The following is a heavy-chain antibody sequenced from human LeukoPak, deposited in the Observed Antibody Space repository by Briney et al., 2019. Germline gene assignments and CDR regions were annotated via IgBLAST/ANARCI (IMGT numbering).Heavy chain of an antibody. D-gene: IGHD3-22*01. Sequence: GGSLRLSCPASGFTFSSYSMNWVRQAPGKGLEWVSSISSSSSYIYYADSVKGRFTISRDNAKNSLYLQMNSLRAEDTAVYYCARERETPWVRSDYWGQGTLVTVSS. CDR3: ARERETPWVRSDY. CDR1: GFTFSSYS. CDR2: ISSSSSYI. J-gene: IGHJ4*02. V-gene: IGHV3-21*01.